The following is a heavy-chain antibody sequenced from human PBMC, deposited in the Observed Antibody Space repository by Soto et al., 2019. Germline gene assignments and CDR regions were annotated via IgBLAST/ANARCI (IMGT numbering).Heavy chain of an antibody. J-gene: IGHJ4*02. D-gene: IGHD5-18*01. Sequence: PSETLSLTCTVSGDYINGNYWSWVRQPPGKGPEWIGEIYDSGTTYYNPSLNSRATISLDKSKNQFSLNLNSVTAADTAVYYCARNRGYSQGDWGPGTLVTVSS. CDR2: IYDSGTT. V-gene: IGHV4-4*02. CDR3: ARNRGYSQGD. CDR1: GDYINGNY.